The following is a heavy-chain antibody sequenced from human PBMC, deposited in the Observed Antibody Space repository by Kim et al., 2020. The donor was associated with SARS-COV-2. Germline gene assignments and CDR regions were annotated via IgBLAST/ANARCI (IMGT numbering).Heavy chain of an antibody. Sequence: GGSLRLSCAASGFTFSSYGMHWVRQAPGKGLEWVAVIWYDGSNKYYADSVKGRFTISRDNSKNTLYLQMNSLRAEAKAVYYCARDNEGYCYSTSCYSLDYGGQGTLVTVSS. J-gene: IGHJ4*02. V-gene: IGHV3-33*01. D-gene: IGHD2-2*01. CDR2: IWYDGSNK. CDR1: GFTFSSYG. CDR3: ARDNEGYCYSTSCYSLDY.